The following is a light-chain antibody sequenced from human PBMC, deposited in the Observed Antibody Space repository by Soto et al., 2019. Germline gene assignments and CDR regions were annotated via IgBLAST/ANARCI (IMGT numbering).Light chain of an antibody. Sequence: QPVLTQSSSASASLGSSVKLTCTLSSGHSSYIIAWHQQQPGKAPRYLMKLEGSGSYNKVSGVPDRFSGSSSGADRYLTISNLRFEDEADYYCETWDSNPQNWVFGGGTKLTVL. J-gene: IGLJ3*02. V-gene: IGLV4-60*02. CDR1: SGHSSYI. CDR2: LEGSGSY. CDR3: ETWDSNPQNWV.